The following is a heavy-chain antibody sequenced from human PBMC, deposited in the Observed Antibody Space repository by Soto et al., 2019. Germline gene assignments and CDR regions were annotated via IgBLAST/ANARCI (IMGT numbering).Heavy chain of an antibody. V-gene: IGHV3-30-3*01. CDR3: ATCEERYFQE. CDR2: ISHDGSHK. CDR1: GFKFNTFT. J-gene: IGHJ1*01. Sequence: QVQLVESGGGVVQPGRSLRLSCAASGFKFNTFTMHWVRQAPGKGLEWVAVISHDGSHKYYADSVKGRFNVSRDDSKNTLYLPMNILRVEDTAIYYCATCEERYFQEWGQGTLVTVSS.